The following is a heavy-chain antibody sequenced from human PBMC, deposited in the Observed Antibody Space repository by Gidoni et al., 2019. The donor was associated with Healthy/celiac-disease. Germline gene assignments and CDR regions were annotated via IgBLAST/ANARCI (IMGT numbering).Heavy chain of an antibody. CDR3: ARIPGYYRYFDY. CDR1: GGSFSGYY. D-gene: IGHD3-9*01. CDR2: INHSGST. V-gene: IGHV4-34*01. Sequence: QVQLQQWGAGLLTPSETLSLTCAVYGGSFSGYYWSWIRQPPGKGLGWIGEINHSGSTNYNPSLKRRVTISVDTSKNQFSLKLSSVTAADTAVYYCARIPGYYRYFDYWGQGTLVTVSS. J-gene: IGHJ4*02.